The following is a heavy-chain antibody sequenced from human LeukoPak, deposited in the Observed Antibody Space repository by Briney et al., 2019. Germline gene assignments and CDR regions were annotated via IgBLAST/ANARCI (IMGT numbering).Heavy chain of an antibody. CDR3: AKDYSSSSDYFDF. CDR1: GVTFSTYG. D-gene: IGHD6-13*01. Sequence: GGSLRLSCAVSGVTFSTYGMHWIRQAPGKGLEWVAFISYDGSNKYYADSVKGRFTISRDNSKNTLYLEMNSLRPEDTALYCCAKDYSSSSDYFDFWGQGTLVTVSS. J-gene: IGHJ4*02. CDR2: ISYDGSNK. V-gene: IGHV3-30*18.